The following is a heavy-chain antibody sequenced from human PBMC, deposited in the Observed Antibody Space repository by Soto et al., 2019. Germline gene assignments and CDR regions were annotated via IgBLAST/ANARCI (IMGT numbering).Heavy chain of an antibody. CDR3: ARDLVRGERDY. J-gene: IGHJ4*02. CDR1: GFTFSSYG. Sequence: QVQLVESGGGVVQPGRSLRLSCAASGFTFSSYGMHWVRQAPGKGLEWVAVIWYDGSNKYYADSVKGRFTISRDNSKNTVYLQMNSLRAEDTAVYYCARDLVRGERDYWGQGTLVTVSS. V-gene: IGHV3-33*01. D-gene: IGHD4-17*01. CDR2: IWYDGSNK.